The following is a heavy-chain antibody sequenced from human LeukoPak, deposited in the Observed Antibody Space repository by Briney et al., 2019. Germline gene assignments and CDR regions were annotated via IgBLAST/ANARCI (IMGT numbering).Heavy chain of an antibody. J-gene: IGHJ4*02. CDR1: GFPFSVAW. CDR2: ITTDETRT. V-gene: IGHV3-74*01. Sequence: GGSLRLSCAASGFPFSVAWMHWFRQVPGKGLMWVSRITTDETRTYADSVRGRFSISRDNAKNTVYLQMNSLRAEDTAVYYCVRGPYGSGSYRWGQGTLVTVSA. D-gene: IGHD3-10*01. CDR3: VRGPYGSGSYR.